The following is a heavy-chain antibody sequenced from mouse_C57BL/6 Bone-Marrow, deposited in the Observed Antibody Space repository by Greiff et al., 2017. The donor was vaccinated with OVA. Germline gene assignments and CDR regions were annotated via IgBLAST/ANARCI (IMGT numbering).Heavy chain of an antibody. CDR1: GYTFTSYW. J-gene: IGHJ2*01. V-gene: IGHV1-69*01. Sequence: QVQLQQPGAELVMPGASVKLSCKASGYTFTSYWMHWVKQRPGQGLEWIGEIDPSDSYTNYNQKFKGKSTLTVDKSSSTAYMQLSSLTSEDSAGYYCARLGDFDFDYWGQGTTLTVSS. CDR2: IDPSDSYT. D-gene: IGHD2-13*01. CDR3: ARLGDFDFDY.